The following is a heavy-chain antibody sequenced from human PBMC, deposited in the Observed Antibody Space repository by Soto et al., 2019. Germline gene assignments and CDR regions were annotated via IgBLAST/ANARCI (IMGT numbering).Heavy chain of an antibody. CDR2: IYYSGST. D-gene: IGHD2-15*01. CDR1: GGSISSYY. CDR3: ARGIDYYYYYMDV. J-gene: IGHJ6*03. Sequence: SETLSLTCTVSGGSISSYYWSWIRQPPGKGLEWIGYIYYSGSTNYNPSLKRRVTISVDTSKNQFSLKLSSVTAADTAVYYCARGIDYYYYYMDVWGKGTTVTVSS. V-gene: IGHV4-59*01.